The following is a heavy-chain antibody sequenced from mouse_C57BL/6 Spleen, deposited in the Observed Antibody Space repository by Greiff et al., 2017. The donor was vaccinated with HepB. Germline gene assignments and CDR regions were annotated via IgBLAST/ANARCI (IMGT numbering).Heavy chain of an antibody. D-gene: IGHD1-1*01. CDR2: INPSSGYT. CDR1: GYTFTSYT. J-gene: IGHJ4*01. V-gene: IGHV1-4*01. Sequence: VQLQQSGAELARPGASVKMSCKASGYTFTSYTMHWVKQRPGQGLEWIGYINPSSGYTKYNQKFKDKATLTADKSSSTAYMQLSSLTSEDSAVYDCAKGGIYYYGSQAMDYWGQGTSVTVSS. CDR3: AKGGIYYYGSQAMDY.